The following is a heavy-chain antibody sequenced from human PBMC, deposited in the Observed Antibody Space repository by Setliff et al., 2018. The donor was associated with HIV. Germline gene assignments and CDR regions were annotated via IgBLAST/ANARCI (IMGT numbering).Heavy chain of an antibody. Sequence: GGSLRLSCAASGFTFSSYSMNWVRQAPGKGLEWVSYISSSSSTIYYADSVKGRFTISRDNAKNSLYLQMNSLRAEDTAVYYCATHVGDRGSYYYYYMDVWGKGTTVTVSS. CDR3: ATHVGDRGSYYYYYMDV. CDR1: GFTFSSYS. J-gene: IGHJ6*03. V-gene: IGHV3-48*01. CDR2: ISSSSSTI. D-gene: IGHD2-15*01.